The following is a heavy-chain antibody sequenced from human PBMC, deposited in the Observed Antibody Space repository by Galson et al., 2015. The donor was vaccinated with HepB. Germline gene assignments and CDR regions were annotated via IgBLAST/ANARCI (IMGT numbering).Heavy chain of an antibody. V-gene: IGHV1-58*02. J-gene: IGHJ4*02. Sequence: SVKVSCKASGFTFTSSAMQWVRQARGQRLEWIGWIVVGSGNTNYAQKFQERVTITRDMSTSTAYMELSSLRSEDTAVYYCAADLSRGRDFWSGYINGGDYWGQGTLVTVSS. CDR1: GFTFTSSA. CDR2: IVVGSGNT. D-gene: IGHD3-3*01. CDR3: AADLSRGRDFWSGYINGGDY.